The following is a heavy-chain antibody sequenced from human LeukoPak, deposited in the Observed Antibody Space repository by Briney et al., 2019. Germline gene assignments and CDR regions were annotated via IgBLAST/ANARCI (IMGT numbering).Heavy chain of an antibody. Sequence: PGGSLRLSCAASGFTFSSYGMSWVRQAPGKGLEWVSAISGSGGSTYYADSVKGRFTISRDNSKNTLYLQINSLRAEDTAVYYCAKVFYGDYGNYWGQGTLVTVSS. CDR2: ISGSGGST. CDR1: GFTFSSYG. J-gene: IGHJ4*02. D-gene: IGHD4-17*01. V-gene: IGHV3-23*01. CDR3: AKVFYGDYGNY.